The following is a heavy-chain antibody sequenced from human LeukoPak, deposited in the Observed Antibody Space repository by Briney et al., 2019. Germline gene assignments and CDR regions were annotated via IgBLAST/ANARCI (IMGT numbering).Heavy chain of an antibody. D-gene: IGHD2-2*01. J-gene: IGHJ3*02. CDR1: GYSISSGYY. CDR2: IYHSGST. V-gene: IGHV4-38-2*02. Sequence: SETLSLTCTVSGYSISSGYYWGWIRQPPGKGLEWIGSIYHSGSTYYNPSLKGRVTISVDTSKNQFSLKLSSVTAADTAVYYCAREYCSSTSCYWVDAFDIWGQGTMVTVSS. CDR3: AREYCSSTSCYWVDAFDI.